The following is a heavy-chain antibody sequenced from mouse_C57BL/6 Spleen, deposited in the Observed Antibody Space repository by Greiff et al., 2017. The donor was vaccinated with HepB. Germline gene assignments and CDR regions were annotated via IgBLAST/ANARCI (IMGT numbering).Heavy chain of an antibody. D-gene: IGHD1-1*01. CDR2: IDPSDSET. V-gene: IGHV1-52*01. CDR3: ARVNYYGSSYVDFDV. Sequence: QVQLQQPGAELVRPGSSVKLSCKASGYTFTSYWMHWVKQRPIQGLEWIGNIDPSDSETHYNQKFKDKATLTVDKSSSTAYMQLSSLTSEDSAVYYCARVNYYGSSYVDFDVWGTGTTVTVSS. CDR1: GYTFTSYW. J-gene: IGHJ1*03.